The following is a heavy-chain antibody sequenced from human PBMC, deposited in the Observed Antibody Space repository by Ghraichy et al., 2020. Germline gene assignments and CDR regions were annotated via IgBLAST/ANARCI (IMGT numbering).Heavy chain of an antibody. CDR2: IKQDGSEK. Sequence: GESLNISCAASGFTFSSYWMSWVRQAPGKGLEWVANIKQDGSEKYYVDSVKGRFTISRDNAKNSLYLQMNSLRAEDTAVYYCARDRYYDFWSGFQIFDYWGQGTLVTVSS. CDR1: GFTFSSYW. J-gene: IGHJ4*02. CDR3: ARDRYYDFWSGFQIFDY. V-gene: IGHV3-7*03. D-gene: IGHD3-3*01.